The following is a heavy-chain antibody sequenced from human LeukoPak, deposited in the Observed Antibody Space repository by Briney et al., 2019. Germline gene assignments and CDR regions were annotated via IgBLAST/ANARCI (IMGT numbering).Heavy chain of an antibody. CDR1: GGSIRGYY. J-gene: IGHJ6*03. D-gene: IGHD3-10*01. CDR3: ARVFDSGSQAYFYYMDV. Sequence: SETLSLTCNVSGGSIRGYYWSWIRRPPGKGLEWIRYIYSSGSTNYNPSLKSRVTMSVDTSKNQFSLKVSSVTAADTAVYYCARVFDSGSQAYFYYMDVWGKGTTVTIFS. CDR2: IYSSGST. V-gene: IGHV4-59*01.